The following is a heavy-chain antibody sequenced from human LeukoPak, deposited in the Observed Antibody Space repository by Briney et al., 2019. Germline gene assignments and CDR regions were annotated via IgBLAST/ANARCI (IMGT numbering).Heavy chain of an antibody. CDR3: ARHLYGDYFFDY. Sequence: SEKLSCKASGYTFERYSISWVRQAPGQGLEWMGWINAYNGNTNYAQKSQGRVTMTTDTSTSTAYMELRSLRSDDTAVYYCARHLYGDYFFDYWCHGTLITVSS. CDR1: GYTFERYS. D-gene: IGHD4-17*01. V-gene: IGHV1-18*01. J-gene: IGHJ4*01. CDR2: INAYNGNT.